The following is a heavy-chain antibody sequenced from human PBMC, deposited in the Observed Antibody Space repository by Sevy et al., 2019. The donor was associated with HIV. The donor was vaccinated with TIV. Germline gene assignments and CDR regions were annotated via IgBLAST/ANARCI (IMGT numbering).Heavy chain of an antibody. CDR2: FDPEDGET. D-gene: IGHD3-10*01. CDR1: GYTLTELS. V-gene: IGHV1-24*01. CDR3: ATDPGITMVRGVIITKINWFDP. J-gene: IGHJ5*02. Sequence: VSVKVSCKVSGYTLTELSMHWVRQAPGKGLEWMGGFDPEDGETIYAQKFQDRVTMTEDTSTDTAYMELSSLRSEDTAVYYCATDPGITMVRGVIITKINWFDPWGQGTLVTVSS.